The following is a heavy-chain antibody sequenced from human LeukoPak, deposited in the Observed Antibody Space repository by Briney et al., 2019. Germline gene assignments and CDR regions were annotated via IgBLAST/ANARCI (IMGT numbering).Heavy chain of an antibody. J-gene: IGHJ4*02. CDR1: GGSISSYY. D-gene: IGHD3-22*01. Sequence: SETLSLTCTVSGGSISSYYWSWIRQPPGKGLEWIGYIYYSESTNYNPSLKSRVTISVDTSKNQFSLKLSSVTAADTAVYYCARANPDSSGYYPPFDYWGQGTLVTVSS. CDR2: IYYSEST. V-gene: IGHV4-59*01. CDR3: ARANPDSSGYYPPFDY.